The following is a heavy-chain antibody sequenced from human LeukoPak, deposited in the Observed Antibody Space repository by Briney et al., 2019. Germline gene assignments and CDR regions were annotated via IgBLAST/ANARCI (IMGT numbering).Heavy chain of an antibody. J-gene: IGHJ4*02. V-gene: IGHV3-23*01. Sequence: GGSLRLSCATSGFTFSSYAMSWVRRAPGKGLEWVSAISGSGGSTYYADSVKGRFTISRDNSKNTLYLQMNSLGAEDTAVYYCARTYYYGSGSWNYFDYWGQGTLVTVSS. CDR2: ISGSGGST. CDR1: GFTFSSYA. D-gene: IGHD3-10*01. CDR3: ARTYYYGSGSWNYFDY.